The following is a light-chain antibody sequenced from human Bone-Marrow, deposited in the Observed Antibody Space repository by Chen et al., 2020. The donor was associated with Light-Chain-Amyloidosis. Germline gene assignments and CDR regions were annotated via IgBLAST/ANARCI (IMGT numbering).Light chain of an antibody. J-gene: IGKJ3*01. Sequence: DIVMTQSPDSLSVSLGERATINCKSSQSVLYSSNNQNYLTWYQQKQGQPPKLLIYFASTRESGVPDRFSGSGSGTDFTLTISSLQAEDVAVYYCQQYYNVPFTFGPGTKVDIK. V-gene: IGKV4-1*01. CDR2: FAS. CDR3: QQYYNVPFT. CDR1: QSVLYSSNNQNY.